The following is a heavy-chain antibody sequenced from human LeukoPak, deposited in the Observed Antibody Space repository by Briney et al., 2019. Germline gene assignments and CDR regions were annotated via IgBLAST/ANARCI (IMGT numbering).Heavy chain of an antibody. D-gene: IGHD3-10*01. J-gene: IGHJ3*02. CDR3: ARKRGSIWGGGRDAFDI. CDR2: INAGNGNT. Sequence: SCAASGFTFGNYGMHWVRQAPGQRLEWMGWINAGNGNTKYSQKFQGRVTITRDTSASTAYMELSSLRSEDTAVYYCARKRGSIWGGGRDAFDIWGQGTMVTVSS. CDR1: GFTFGNYG. V-gene: IGHV1-3*01.